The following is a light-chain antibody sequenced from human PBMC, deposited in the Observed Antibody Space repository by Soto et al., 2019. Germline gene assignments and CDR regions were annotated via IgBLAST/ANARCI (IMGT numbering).Light chain of an antibody. Sequence: QSVLTQPPSASGALGQSVTISCTGTSSDVGRYNYVSWYQQHPGKAPKLLIYEVTKRPSGVPDRFSGSKSGNTASLTVSGLQAEDEADYYCNSFAGSNNVLFGGGTKVTVL. CDR1: SSDVGRYNY. CDR3: NSFAGSNNVL. CDR2: EVT. V-gene: IGLV2-8*01. J-gene: IGLJ2*01.